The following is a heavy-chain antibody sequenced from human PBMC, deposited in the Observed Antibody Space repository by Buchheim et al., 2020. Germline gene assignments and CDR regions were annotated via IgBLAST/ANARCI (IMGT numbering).Heavy chain of an antibody. CDR1: GFTFGDYY. Sequence: QVQLVESGGGLVKPGGSLRLSCAASGFTFGDYYMSWIRQAPGKGLEWVSYISSSNTMYYADSVKGRFTISTDNAKNSLYPEMNSLRGEDTAVYYCARDTEDYIWGSYRYPDYWGQGT. V-gene: IGHV3-11*01. J-gene: IGHJ4*02. D-gene: IGHD3-16*02. CDR2: ISSSNTM. CDR3: ARDTEDYIWGSYRYPDY.